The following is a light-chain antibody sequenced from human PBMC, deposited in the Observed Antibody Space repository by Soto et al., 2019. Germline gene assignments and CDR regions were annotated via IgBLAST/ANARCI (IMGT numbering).Light chain of an antibody. J-gene: IGKJ1*01. Sequence: DIQLTQSPPTLSASVGDRVTITCRASQTSSTCMAWYQQKPGKAPKPLVYGASTLQSGVASKFSGSGTGTEFTLIISCLQPDGSATYYCQQYTNTNNPWMFGQGTKVDI. CDR1: QTSSTC. CDR2: GAS. V-gene: IGKV1-5*01. CDR3: QQYTNTNNPWM.